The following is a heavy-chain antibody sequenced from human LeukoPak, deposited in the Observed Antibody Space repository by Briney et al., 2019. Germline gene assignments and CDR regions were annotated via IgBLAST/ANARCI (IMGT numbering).Heavy chain of an antibody. D-gene: IGHD5-18*01. CDR3: AREHSYGYYDAFDI. CDR2: INHSGST. V-gene: IGHV4-34*01. CDR1: GGSFGGYY. J-gene: IGHJ3*02. Sequence: SETLSLTCAVYGGSFGGYYWSWIRQPPGKGLEWIGEINHSGSTNYNPSLKSRVTISVDTSKNQFSLKLSSVTAADTAVYYRAREHSYGYYDAFDIWGQGTMVTVSS.